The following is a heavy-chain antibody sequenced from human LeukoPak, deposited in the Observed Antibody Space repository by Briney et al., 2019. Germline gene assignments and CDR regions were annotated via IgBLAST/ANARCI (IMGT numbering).Heavy chain of an antibody. J-gene: IGHJ4*02. V-gene: IGHV3-23*01. CDR1: GFTFTSYA. CDR3: AKDPRVGSRVATPCH. D-gene: IGHD5-24*01. Sequence: GGSLRLSCAASGFTFTSYAMSWVRQAPGKGLEWVPAISGSGGSTYYADSVKGRFTISRDNSKSTLFLQMNSLRAEDTAVYYCAKDPRVGSRVATPCHRGQGTLVTVSS. CDR2: ISGSGGST.